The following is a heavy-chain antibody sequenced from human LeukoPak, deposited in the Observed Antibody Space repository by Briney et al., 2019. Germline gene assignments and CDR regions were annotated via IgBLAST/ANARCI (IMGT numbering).Heavy chain of an antibody. CDR3: ARQTAMGRSGDY. D-gene: IGHD5-18*01. V-gene: IGHV5-51*01. Sequence: GESLKISCKASGYSFTSYWIGWVRQMPGKGLEWMGLIDPSDSATRYTPSFQGQVTISADKSLSTAYLQWNSLKASDAAMYYCARQTAMGRSGDYWGQGTLVTVSS. CDR1: GYSFTSYW. CDR2: IDPSDSAT. J-gene: IGHJ4*02.